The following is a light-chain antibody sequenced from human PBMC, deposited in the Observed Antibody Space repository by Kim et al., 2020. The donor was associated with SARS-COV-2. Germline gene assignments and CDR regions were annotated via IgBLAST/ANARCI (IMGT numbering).Light chain of an antibody. V-gene: IGKV1-8*01. J-gene: IGKJ1*01. CDR1: LGISSY. CDR2: AAS. CDR3: QQYYSYPWT. Sequence: IQMTQSPSSFSASVGDRVTITCRASLGISSYLAWYQQKPGKAPKLLIYAASTLQSGVPSRFSGSGSGTDFALTISCLQPEDFATYYCQQYYSYPWTFGQGTKVDIK.